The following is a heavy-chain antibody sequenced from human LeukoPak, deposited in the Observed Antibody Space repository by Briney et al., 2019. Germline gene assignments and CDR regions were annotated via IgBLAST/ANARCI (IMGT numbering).Heavy chain of an antibody. CDR2: ISANGDIR. V-gene: IGHV3-43*02. J-gene: IGHJ5*01. CDR3: LKAMIGLRAWFDS. D-gene: IGHD3-16*01. CDR1: GFTFDDYA. Sequence: PGGSLRLSCAASGFTFDDYAMHWVRQVPGKGLEWVSLISANGDIRDYGDSVKGRFTISRDNFKNSLYLQMNSLRNEDTALYYCLKAMIGLRAWFDSWGQGTLVTVSS.